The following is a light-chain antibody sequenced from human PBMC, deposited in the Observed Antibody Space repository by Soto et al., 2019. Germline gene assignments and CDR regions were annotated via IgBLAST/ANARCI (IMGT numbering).Light chain of an antibody. CDR1: QGISRY. J-gene: IGKJ3*01. Sequence: QLTQSPSSLSASVGVRVTITSRASQGISRYLAWYRQKAGKAPKLLIYGTSTLQSGVPSRFSAFVSGTEFTLTISSLQPEDLATYHGQPRQRTPFTFGPGTTVDV. CDR3: QPRQRTPFT. CDR2: GTS. V-gene: IGKV1-9*01.